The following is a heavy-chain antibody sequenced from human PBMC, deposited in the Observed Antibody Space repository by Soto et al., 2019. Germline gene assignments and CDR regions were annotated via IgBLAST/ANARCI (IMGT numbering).Heavy chain of an antibody. CDR3: ARDHEYSYGYYGMDV. Sequence: QVQLQESGPGLVKPSETLSLTCTVSGGSISSYYWSWIRQPPGKGLEWIGYIYYSGSTNYNPSLKSRVTISVDTSKNQFSLKLSSVTAADTAVYYCARDHEYSYGYYGMDVWGQGTTVTVSS. V-gene: IGHV4-59*01. J-gene: IGHJ6*02. CDR1: GGSISSYY. D-gene: IGHD5-18*01. CDR2: IYYSGST.